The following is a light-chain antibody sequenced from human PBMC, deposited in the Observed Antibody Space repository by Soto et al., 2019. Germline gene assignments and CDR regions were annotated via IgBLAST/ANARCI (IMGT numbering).Light chain of an antibody. V-gene: IGKV3-20*01. CDR3: QQYGSSPTT. J-gene: IGKJ1*01. CDR1: QSVSSN. CDR2: GAS. Sequence: EIVLTQSPGTLSVSPGERATLSCRASQSVSSNLAWYQQKPGQAPRLLIFGASIRDTGIPDRFSGSGSGTDFTLTINRLEPEDFAVYHCQQYGSSPTTFAQGTKVDIK.